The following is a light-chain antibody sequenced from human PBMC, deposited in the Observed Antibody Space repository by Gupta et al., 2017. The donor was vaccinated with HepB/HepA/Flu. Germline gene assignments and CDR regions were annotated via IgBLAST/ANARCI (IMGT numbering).Light chain of an antibody. CDR2: WSS. J-gene: IGKJ2*01. CDR1: QSVLYSSNNKNY. Sequence: DIVMTQSPDSLAVSLGERATLNCKSSQSVLYSSNNKNYLAWYQQKPGQPPKLLIYWSSTRESGVPDRFSGSGSGTDFTLTISSLQAEDGAVYYCQQYYSTPYTFGQGTKLEIK. CDR3: QQYYSTPYT. V-gene: IGKV4-1*01.